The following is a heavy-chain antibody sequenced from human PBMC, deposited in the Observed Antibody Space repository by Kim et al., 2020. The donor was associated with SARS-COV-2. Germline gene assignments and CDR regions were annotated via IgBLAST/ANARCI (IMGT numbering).Heavy chain of an antibody. CDR3: ARGVRGVIILYYFDY. CDR1: GGSFSGYY. V-gene: IGHV4-34*01. CDR2: INHSGST. D-gene: IGHD3-10*01. J-gene: IGHJ4*02. Sequence: SETLSLTCAVYGGSFSGYYWSWIRQPPGKGLEWIGEINHSGSTNYNPSLKSRVTISVDTSKNQFSLKLSSVTAADTAVYYCARGVRGVIILYYFDYWGQGTLVTVSS.